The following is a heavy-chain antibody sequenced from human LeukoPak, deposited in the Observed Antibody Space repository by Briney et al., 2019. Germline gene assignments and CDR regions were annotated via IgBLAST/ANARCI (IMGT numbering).Heavy chain of an antibody. J-gene: IGHJ4*02. CDR1: GYTFSNYG. D-gene: IGHD3-22*01. Sequence: ASVKVSCRASGYTFSNYGISWVRQAPGQGLEWVGWIRGDNGNTTYAQKFQGRVAMTKDTSTSTVYMELSSLRSEDTAVYYCARSQYITMIVARLYQFDDWGQGTLVTVSS. CDR3: ARSQYITMIVARLYQFDD. CDR2: IRGDNGNT. V-gene: IGHV1-18*01.